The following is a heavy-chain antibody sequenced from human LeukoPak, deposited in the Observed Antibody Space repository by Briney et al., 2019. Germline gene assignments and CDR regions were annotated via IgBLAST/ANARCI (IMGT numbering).Heavy chain of an antibody. J-gene: IGHJ4*02. CDR3: ARTLRIAAAGTHPFDY. D-gene: IGHD6-13*01. CDR2: TYYRSKWYN. V-gene: IGHV6-1*01. Sequence: SQTLSLTCAISGDSVSSNSAAWNWIRQSPSRGPEWLGRTYYRSKWYNDYAVSVKSLITINPDTSKNQFSLQLNSVTPEDTAVYYCARTLRIAAAGTHPFDYWGQGTLVTVSS. CDR1: GDSVSSNSAA.